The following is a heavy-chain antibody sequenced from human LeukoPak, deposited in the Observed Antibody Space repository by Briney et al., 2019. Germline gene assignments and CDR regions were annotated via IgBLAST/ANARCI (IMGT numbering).Heavy chain of an antibody. CDR1: GNTFSNYG. D-gene: IGHD6-19*01. CDR2: ISGFNGYT. Sequence: GASVKVPCKASGNTFSNYGISWVRQAPGQGLEWMGWISGFNGYTRYAQNLQGRVTMTTDTSTSTAYMELRSLISDDTAVYYCARDQGYTSEWLDYWGQGTLVTVSS. CDR3: ARDQGYTSEWLDY. V-gene: IGHV1-18*01. J-gene: IGHJ4*02.